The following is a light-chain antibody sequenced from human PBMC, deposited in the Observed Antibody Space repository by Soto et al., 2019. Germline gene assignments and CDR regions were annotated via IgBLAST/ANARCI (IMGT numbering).Light chain of an antibody. J-gene: IGLJ1*01. CDR1: SSDGGGYNY. CDR3: SSYTSSTPYV. Sequence: ALTQPASVAGSPGPSITIACTGTSSDGGGYNYVSWYQQHPGKAPKLMIYDVSNRPSGVSNRFSGSKSGNTASLTISGLQAEDEADYYCSSYTSSTPYVFGTGTKVTV. CDR2: DVS. V-gene: IGLV2-14*01.